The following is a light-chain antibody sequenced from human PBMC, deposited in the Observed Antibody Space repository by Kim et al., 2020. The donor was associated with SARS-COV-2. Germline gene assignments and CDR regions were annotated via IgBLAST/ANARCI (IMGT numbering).Light chain of an antibody. CDR3: QSYDSSNQRV. J-gene: IGLJ2*01. CDR2: EDN. Sequence: NFMLTQPHSVSESPGKTVTISCTRSSGSIASNYVQWYQQRPGSAPTTVIYEDNERPPGVPDRFSGSIDSSSNSASLTISGLKTEDEADYYCQSYDSSNQRVFGGGTQLTVL. V-gene: IGLV6-57*04. CDR1: SGSIASNY.